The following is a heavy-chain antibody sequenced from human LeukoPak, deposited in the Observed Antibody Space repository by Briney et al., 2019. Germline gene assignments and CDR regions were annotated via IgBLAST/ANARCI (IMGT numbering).Heavy chain of an antibody. CDR3: ARSIVATTNPLSH. CDR2: IRSKANSYAT. D-gene: IGHD5-12*01. V-gene: IGHV3-73*01. CDR1: GFTFSGSA. J-gene: IGHJ4*02. Sequence: GGSLRLSCAASGFTFSGSAMHWVRQASGKGLEWVGRIRSKANSYATAYAASVKGRFTISRDDSKNTTYLQMNSLKTEDTAVYYCARSIVATTNPLSHWGQGTLVTVSS.